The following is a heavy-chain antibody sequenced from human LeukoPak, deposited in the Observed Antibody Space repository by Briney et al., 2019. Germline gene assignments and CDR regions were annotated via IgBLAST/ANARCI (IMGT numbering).Heavy chain of an antibody. D-gene: IGHD3-22*01. CDR2: ISSSTTYI. CDR1: GFTFSSYS. V-gene: IGHV3-21*01. J-gene: IGHJ3*02. CDR3: ARDHYYDSSGYIPAGDVFDI. Sequence: PGGSLRLSCAASGFTFSSYSMHWVRQAPGKGLEWVSSISSSTTYIYYADSVKGRFTISRDNAKNSLNLQMNSLRAEDTAVYYCARDHYYDSSGYIPAGDVFDIWGQGTKVTVSS.